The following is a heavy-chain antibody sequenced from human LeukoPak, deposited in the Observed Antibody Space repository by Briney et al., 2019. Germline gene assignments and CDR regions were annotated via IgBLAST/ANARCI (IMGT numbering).Heavy chain of an antibody. Sequence: ASVKVSCKASGYTFTSYAMNRVRQAPGQGLEWMGWINTNTGNPTYAQGFTGRFVFSLDTSVSTAYLQISSLKAEDTAVYYCARDFDLDMVRGVPLGPDYWGQGTLVTVSS. CDR2: INTNTGNP. V-gene: IGHV7-4-1*02. J-gene: IGHJ4*02. CDR1: GYTFTSYA. CDR3: ARDFDLDMVRGVPLGPDY. D-gene: IGHD3-10*01.